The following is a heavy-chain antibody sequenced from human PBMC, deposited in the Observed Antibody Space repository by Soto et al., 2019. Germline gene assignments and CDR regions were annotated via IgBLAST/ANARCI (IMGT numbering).Heavy chain of an antibody. V-gene: IGHV3-7*03. CDR3: ARLRKGGFCDY. Sequence: EVQLVESGGGLVQPGGSLRLSCATFEFTFSNFWMTWVRQAPGKGLEWVANIKEDGSEKYYVDSVKGRFTISRDSAKNSLYLQIDSLRAEDTAVYYCARLRKGGFCDYWGQGSLVTVST. CDR1: EFTFSNFW. D-gene: IGHD1-26*01. J-gene: IGHJ4*02. CDR2: IKEDGSEK.